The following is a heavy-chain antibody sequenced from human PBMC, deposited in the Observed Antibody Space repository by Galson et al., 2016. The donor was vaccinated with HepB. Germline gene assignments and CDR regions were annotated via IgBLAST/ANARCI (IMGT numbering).Heavy chain of an antibody. Sequence: SGAEVKKPGESLKISCKASGYSFTTYWIGWVRQVPGKGLEWVGIIYPGDSDTRYSPSFQGQVTISADRSISTAYLQWSSLKASDTAIYYCARRSSDAFDIWGQGTMVTVSS. CDR1: GYSFTTYW. J-gene: IGHJ3*02. D-gene: IGHD3-10*01. V-gene: IGHV5-51*01. CDR2: IYPGDSDT. CDR3: ARRSSDAFDI.